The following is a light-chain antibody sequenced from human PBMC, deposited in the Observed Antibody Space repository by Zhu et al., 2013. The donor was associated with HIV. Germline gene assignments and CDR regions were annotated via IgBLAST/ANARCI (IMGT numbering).Light chain of an antibody. CDR1: QAISIW. J-gene: IGKJ1*01. Sequence: DILMTQFPSTLSASVGDRVTITCRASQAISIWLAWYQQRPGKAPKLLIYDASNLVAGVPSRFSGSGSGTEFTLTISSLQPDDFATYYCQQYKSYSTFGQGTKVEIK. CDR2: DAS. V-gene: IGKV1-5*01. CDR3: QQYKSYST.